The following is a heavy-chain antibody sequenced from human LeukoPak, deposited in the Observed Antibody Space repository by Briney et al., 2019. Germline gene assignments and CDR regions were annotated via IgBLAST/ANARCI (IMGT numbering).Heavy chain of an antibody. CDR3: ARVGRYPYYGMDV. V-gene: IGHV4-59*08. CDR2: IYYSGST. D-gene: IGHD3/OR15-3a*01. CDR1: GGSISSYY. J-gene: IGHJ6*02. Sequence: SETLSLTCTVSGGSISSYYWSWIRQPPGKGLEWIGYIYYSGSTNYNPSLKSRVTISVDTPKNQFSLKLSSVTAADTAVYYCARVGRYPYYGMDVWGQGTTVTVSS.